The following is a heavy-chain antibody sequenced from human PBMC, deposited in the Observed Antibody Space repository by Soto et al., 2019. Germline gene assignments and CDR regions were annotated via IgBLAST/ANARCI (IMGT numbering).Heavy chain of an antibody. CDR1: GGSISSYY. CDR3: ARVGENYGAREY. Sequence: PSETLSLTCTVSGGSISSYYWSWFRQPPGKGLEWIGYIYYSGSTNYNPSLKSRVTISVDTSKNQFSLKLSSVTAADTAVYYCARVGENYGAREYWGQVTLVTVS. J-gene: IGHJ4*02. D-gene: IGHD4-17*01. V-gene: IGHV4-59*01. CDR2: IYYSGST.